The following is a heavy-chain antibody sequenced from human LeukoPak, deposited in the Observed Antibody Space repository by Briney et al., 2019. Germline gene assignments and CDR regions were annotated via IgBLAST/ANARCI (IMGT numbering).Heavy chain of an antibody. D-gene: IGHD6-6*01. V-gene: IGHV3-23*01. Sequence: GGSLRLSCAASGFTFSSYAMSWVRQAPGKGLEWVSAISGSGGSTYYADSVKGRFTISRDNSKNTLYLQMNSLRAEDTAVYYRAKDRRSIAARPGFDYWGQGTLVTVSS. CDR1: GFTFSSYA. J-gene: IGHJ4*02. CDR2: ISGSGGST. CDR3: AKDRRSIAARPGFDY.